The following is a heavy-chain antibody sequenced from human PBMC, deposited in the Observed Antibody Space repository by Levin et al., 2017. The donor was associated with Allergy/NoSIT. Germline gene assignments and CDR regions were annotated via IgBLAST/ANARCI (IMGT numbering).Heavy chain of an antibody. J-gene: IGHJ4*02. CDR3: ANHAGSRLRYYFDS. CDR1: GSTFNSYA. V-gene: IGHV3-23*01. Sequence: GGSLRLSCAASGSTFNSYAMSWVRQAPGKGLEWVSGISGSGGTTYYADSLKGRFTISRDNSKNTLFLQMNSLRADDTAVYYCANHAGSRLRYYFDSWGQGTLVTVSS. D-gene: IGHD2-2*01. CDR2: ISGSGGTT.